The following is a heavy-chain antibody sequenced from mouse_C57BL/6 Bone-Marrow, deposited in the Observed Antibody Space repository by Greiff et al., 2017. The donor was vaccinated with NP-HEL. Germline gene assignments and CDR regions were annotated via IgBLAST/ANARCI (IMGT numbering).Heavy chain of an antibody. V-gene: IGHV1-15*01. J-gene: IGHJ3*01. CDR1: GYTFTDYE. CDR2: IDPETGGT. D-gene: IGHD1-1*02. Sequence: VKLMESGAELVRPGASVTLSCKASGYTFTDYEMHWVKQTPVHGLEWIGAIDPETGGTAYNQKFKGKAILTADKSSSTAYMELRSLTSEDSAVYYCTRGYYPWFAYWGQGTLVTVSA. CDR3: TRGYYPWFAY.